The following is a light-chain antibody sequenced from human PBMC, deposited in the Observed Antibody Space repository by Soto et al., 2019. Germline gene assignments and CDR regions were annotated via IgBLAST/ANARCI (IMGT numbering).Light chain of an antibody. J-gene: IGKJ4*01. CDR1: QSVSTR. CDR2: DAS. Sequence: DIQMTQSPSSLSASVGDRVTIICRASQSVSTRLAWYQQKPGKAPKVLIYDASSWAGGVPSRFTGSGSGTEFTLTINSLQPDDFAVYYCQQRINWPLTFGGGTKVEIK. CDR3: QQRINWPLT. V-gene: IGKV1-5*02.